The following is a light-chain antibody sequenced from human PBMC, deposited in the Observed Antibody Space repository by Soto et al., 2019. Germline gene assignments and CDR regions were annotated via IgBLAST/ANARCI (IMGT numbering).Light chain of an antibody. CDR2: DVS. V-gene: IGLV2-14*01. J-gene: IGLJ1*01. CDR3: SSYTSSSLYV. CDR1: SSDVGGYNY. Sequence: QSVLTQPASVSGSPGQSITISCTGTSSDVGGYNYVSWYQQHPGKAPKLMIYDVSNRPSGVSNRFSGSKSGNTASLTISRLQAEDEADYYCSSYTSSSLYVFGTGTKVTV.